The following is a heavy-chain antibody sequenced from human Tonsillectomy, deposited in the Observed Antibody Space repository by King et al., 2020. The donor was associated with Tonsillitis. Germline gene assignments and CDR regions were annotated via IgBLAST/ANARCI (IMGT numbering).Heavy chain of an antibody. CDR3: ARREGPFDY. D-gene: IGHD1-26*01. Sequence: LQLQESGPGLVKPSETLSLTCTVSGGSFSSSSYYWGWIRQPPGKGLGWMGSIYFTGNTNYNPSLKSRVTLSVDTSKNQFSLRVSSVTAADTAVYYCARREGPFDYWGQGTLVTVSS. J-gene: IGHJ4*02. CDR1: GGSFSSSSYY. V-gene: IGHV4-39*01. CDR2: IYFTGNT.